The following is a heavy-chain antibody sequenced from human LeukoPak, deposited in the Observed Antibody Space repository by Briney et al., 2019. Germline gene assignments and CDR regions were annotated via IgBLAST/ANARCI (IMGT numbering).Heavy chain of an antibody. CDR2: ISYDGSNK. J-gene: IGHJ4*02. V-gene: IGHV3-30-3*01. CDR3: ARDIGLHRKSNFDY. D-gene: IGHD2-8*01. Sequence: GGSLRLSCAAAGFTFSSYAMHWVRQAPGKGLEWVAVISYDGSNKYYADSVKGRFTISRDNSKNTLYLQMNSLRAEDTAVYYCARDIGLHRKSNFDYWGQGTLVTASS. CDR1: GFTFSSYA.